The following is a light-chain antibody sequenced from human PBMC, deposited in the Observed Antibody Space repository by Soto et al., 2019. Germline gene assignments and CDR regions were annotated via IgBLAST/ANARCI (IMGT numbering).Light chain of an antibody. V-gene: IGKV3D-20*01. CDR1: QSVSGSF. J-gene: IGKJ2*01. CDR2: DAS. Sequence: EIVLTQSPATLSLSPGERATLSCGASQSVSGSFLAWYQEKPGLAPRLLIYDASSRATGIPDRFSGSGSGTDFTLTISRLEPEDVAVYYCQQYGTSPQTFGQGTKLEIK. CDR3: QQYGTSPQT.